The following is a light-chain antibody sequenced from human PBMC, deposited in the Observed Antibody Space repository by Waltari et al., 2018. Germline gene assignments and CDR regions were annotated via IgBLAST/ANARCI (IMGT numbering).Light chain of an antibody. CDR1: VLAKNY. CDR3: YSAADNNV. V-gene: IGLV3-27*01. Sequence: SYELTQPSSVSVSPGQTARITCTGDVLAKNYARWCQRKPGQAPVLVIYKDSARPSGIPEACSGYSSVPTVTLTIRGAPDEDEADYYCYSAADNNVFGTGTKVNVL. J-gene: IGLJ1*01. CDR2: KDS.